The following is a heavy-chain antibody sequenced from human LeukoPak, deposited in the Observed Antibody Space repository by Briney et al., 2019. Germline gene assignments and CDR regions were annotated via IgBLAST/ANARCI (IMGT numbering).Heavy chain of an antibody. V-gene: IGHV4-34*01. CDR3: ARRRKYYDYVWGSYEDY. CDR1: GGSFSGYD. Sequence: SETLSLTCAVYGGSFSGYDWSWIRQPPGKGLEWIGEINHSGSTNYNPSLKSRGTISVDTSKNQFSLKLSSVTAAETVVYYCARRRKYYDYVWGSYEDYWGQGTLVTVSS. CDR2: INHSGST. D-gene: IGHD3-16*01. J-gene: IGHJ4*02.